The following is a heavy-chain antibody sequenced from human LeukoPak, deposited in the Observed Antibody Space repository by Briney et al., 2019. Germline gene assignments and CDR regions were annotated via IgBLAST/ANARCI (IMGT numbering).Heavy chain of an antibody. D-gene: IGHD6-13*01. Sequence: SLRLSCAAPGFTFDDYAMHWVRHAPGKGLQWVSGISWNSGSIGYADSVKGRFTISRDNAKNSLYLQMNSLRAEDTALYYCAKGSIAAAGFNWFDPWGQGTLVTVSS. CDR2: ISWNSGSI. CDR3: AKGSIAAAGFNWFDP. J-gene: IGHJ5*02. V-gene: IGHV3-9*01. CDR1: GFTFDDYA.